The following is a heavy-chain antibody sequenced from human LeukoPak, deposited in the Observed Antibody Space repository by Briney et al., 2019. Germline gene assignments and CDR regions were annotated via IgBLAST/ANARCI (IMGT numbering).Heavy chain of an antibody. CDR3: ASLGGYYESSSYSQLDAFDI. Sequence: PSETLSLTCTVSNGSISNYFWSWIRQPPGKGLEWIGYVHHSGTANYNPSLMSRVNISIDTSEHRLSLKLSSVTAADTALYYCASLGGYYESSSYSQLDAFDIWGQGTMATVSS. V-gene: IGHV4-59*01. J-gene: IGHJ3*02. CDR1: NGSISNYF. D-gene: IGHD3-22*01. CDR2: VHHSGTA.